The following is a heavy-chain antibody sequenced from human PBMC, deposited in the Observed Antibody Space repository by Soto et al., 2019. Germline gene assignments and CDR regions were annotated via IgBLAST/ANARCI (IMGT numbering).Heavy chain of an antibody. V-gene: IGHV4-59*01. CDR2: NYYSGST. Sequence: SETMSLTCTVSGGSISSYYWSWIRQPPGKGLEWIGYNYYSGSTNYNPSLKSRVTISVDTSKNQFSLKLSAVTAADTAVYSCASEVAAACTRWFDPWGQGTLVTVSS. J-gene: IGHJ5*02. D-gene: IGHD6-13*01. CDR1: GGSISSYY. CDR3: ASEVAAACTRWFDP.